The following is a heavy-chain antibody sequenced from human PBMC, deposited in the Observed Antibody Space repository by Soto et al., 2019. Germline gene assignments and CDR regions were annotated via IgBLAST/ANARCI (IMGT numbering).Heavy chain of an antibody. CDR2: LSRGGGST. V-gene: IGHV3-23*01. Sequence: GGSLRLSCAASGFTYSSHGMSWVRQAPGKGLEWIAGLSRGGGSTYYADSVKGRFTISRDNSKNTLDLIMNSLRVEDTALYYCARDGQYRTDGFDIWGQGTMVTVSS. CDR3: ARDGQYRTDGFDI. J-gene: IGHJ3*02. CDR1: GFTYSSHG. D-gene: IGHD5-12*01.